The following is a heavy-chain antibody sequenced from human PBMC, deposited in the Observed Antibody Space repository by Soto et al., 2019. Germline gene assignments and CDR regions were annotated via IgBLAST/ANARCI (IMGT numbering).Heavy chain of an antibody. CDR2: LSRGGGST. V-gene: IGHV3-23*01. Sequence: GGSLRLSCAASGFTYSSHGMSWVRQAPGKGLEWIAGLSRGGGSTYYADSVKGRFTISRDNSKNTLDLIMNSLRVEDTALYYCARDGQYRTDGFDIWGQGTMVTVSS. CDR3: ARDGQYRTDGFDI. J-gene: IGHJ3*02. CDR1: GFTYSSHG. D-gene: IGHD5-12*01.